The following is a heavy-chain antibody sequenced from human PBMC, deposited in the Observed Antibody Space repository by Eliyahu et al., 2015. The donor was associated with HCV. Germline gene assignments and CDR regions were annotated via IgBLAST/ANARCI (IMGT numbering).Heavy chain of an antibody. CDR1: GFTFDDYA. V-gene: IGHV3-9*01. J-gene: IGHJ4*02. D-gene: IGHD5-12*01. CDR2: ISWNSGST. CDR3: AKDSGYDYFSYQDY. Sequence: EVQLVESGGTLVQPGRSLRLSCAASGFTFDDYAMHWVRQVPGKGLEWVSGISWNSGSTGYADSVKGRFTISRDNAKNSLYLQMNSLRAEDTALYYCAKDSGYDYFSYQDYWGQGTLVTVSS.